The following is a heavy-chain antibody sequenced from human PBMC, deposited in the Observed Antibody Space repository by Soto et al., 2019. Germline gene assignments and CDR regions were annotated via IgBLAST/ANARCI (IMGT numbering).Heavy chain of an antibody. J-gene: IGHJ4*02. D-gene: IGHD1-26*01. Sequence: QVQLVQSGAEVKKPGASVKVSCKASGYTFTSYYIHWVRQAPGQGLEWMGIINPSGGSTSYAQKFQGRVTMTIDTSASTVFIEVSSLRSEGTAVYYCARDQVGATGDYWGQGTLVTVSS. CDR2: INPSGGST. V-gene: IGHV1-46*01. CDR3: ARDQVGATGDY. CDR1: GYTFTSYY.